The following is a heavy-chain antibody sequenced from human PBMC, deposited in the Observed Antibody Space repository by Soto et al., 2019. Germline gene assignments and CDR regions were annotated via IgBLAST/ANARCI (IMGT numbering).Heavy chain of an antibody. CDR2: IHYSGST. V-gene: IGHV4-39*07. D-gene: IGHD2-21*02. CDR3: ARDLWGYCGTDCYPLDV. Sequence: SETLSLTCTVSGGSISSNIYYWGWIRQPPGKGLEWIGNIHYSGSTYYDSSLKSRVTISVDTSKNQFSLKLNSVTAADTAVYYCARDLWGYCGTDCYPLDVSGQGTTVTVSS. CDR1: GGSISSNIYY. J-gene: IGHJ6*02.